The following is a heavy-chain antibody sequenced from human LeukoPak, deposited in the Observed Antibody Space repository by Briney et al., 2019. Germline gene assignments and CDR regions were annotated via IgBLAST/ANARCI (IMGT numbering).Heavy chain of an antibody. D-gene: IGHD3-10*01. V-gene: IGHV3-23*01. J-gene: IGHJ4*02. CDR1: GFTFSSYA. Sequence: PGGSLRLSCAASGFTFSSYAMSWVRQAPGKGLEWVSGMSGSGGSTYYADSVKGRFTISRDNSKNTLYLQMNSLRAEDTAVYYYAKCMVRGVMGPHYFDYWGQGTLVTVSS. CDR2: MSGSGGST. CDR3: AKCMVRGVMGPHYFDY.